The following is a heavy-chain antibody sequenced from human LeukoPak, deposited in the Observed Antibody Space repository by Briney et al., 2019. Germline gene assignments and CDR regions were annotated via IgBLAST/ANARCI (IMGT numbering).Heavy chain of an antibody. Sequence: GGSLRLSCAASGITFSDYYMSWIRQAPGKGLEWVSYISNSGSSLYYADSVKGRFTVSRDNAKNSLYLQTNSLRAEDTAVYYCAKLGGDPRYYYYYYMDVWGKGTTVTVSS. V-gene: IGHV3-11*01. CDR2: ISNSGSSL. CDR1: GITFSDYY. D-gene: IGHD3-10*01. CDR3: AKLGGDPRYYYYYYMDV. J-gene: IGHJ6*03.